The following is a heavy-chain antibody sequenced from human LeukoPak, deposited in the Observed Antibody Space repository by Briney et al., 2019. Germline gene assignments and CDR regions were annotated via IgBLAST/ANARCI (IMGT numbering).Heavy chain of an antibody. V-gene: IGHV3-23*01. CDR2: ISGGGGST. CDR1: GFTFSSYA. Sequence: GGSLRLSCAASGFTFSSYAMSWVRQAPGKGLEWVSAISGGGGSTYYADSVKGRFTISRDNSKNTLYLQMNTLRAEDTAVYYCAKARPATVTNFDYWGQGTLVTVSS. CDR3: AKARPATVTNFDY. J-gene: IGHJ4*02. D-gene: IGHD4-11*01.